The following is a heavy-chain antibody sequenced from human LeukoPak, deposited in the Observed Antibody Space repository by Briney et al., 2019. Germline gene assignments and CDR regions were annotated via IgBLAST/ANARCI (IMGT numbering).Heavy chain of an antibody. J-gene: IGHJ4*02. CDR1: GFTFSSYA. CDR3: AKDGIVVGPPDY. D-gene: IGHD2-21*01. CDR2: ISANGGST. Sequence: PGGSLRLSCAASGFTFSSYAMSWVRQAPGKGLEWVSAISANGGSTYYVGSVKGRFTISRDNSKSTLYLQMNSLRAEDTAVYYCAKDGIVVGPPDYWGQGTLVTVSS. V-gene: IGHV3-23*01.